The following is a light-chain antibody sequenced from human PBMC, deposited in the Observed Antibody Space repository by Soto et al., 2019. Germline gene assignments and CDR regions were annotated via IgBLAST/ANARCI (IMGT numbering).Light chain of an antibody. CDR3: QTYGDSLFT. V-gene: IGKV3-20*01. CDR2: AAS. J-gene: IGKJ3*01. CDR1: QRVSSSL. Sequence: EIVLTQSPGTLSLSPGERATVSCRASQRVSSSLLAWYQQKPGQAPRPLISAASSRATGIPDRFSGSGSGTDFTLTISSLEPEDFAVYYCQTYGDSLFTFGPGTKV.